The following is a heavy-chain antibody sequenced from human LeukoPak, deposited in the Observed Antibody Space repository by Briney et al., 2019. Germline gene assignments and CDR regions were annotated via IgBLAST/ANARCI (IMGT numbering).Heavy chain of an antibody. CDR1: GFTFSSYV. D-gene: IGHD3-9*01. Sequence: PGGSLRLSCAASGFTFSSYVMSWVRQAPGKGLEWVSTISGSGGSTYYADSVKGRFTISRDNTKNSLYLQMNSLTAEDTAMYYCAKDGDGYHNWGQGALVTVSS. V-gene: IGHV3-23*01. CDR3: AKDGDGYHN. CDR2: ISGSGGST. J-gene: IGHJ4*02.